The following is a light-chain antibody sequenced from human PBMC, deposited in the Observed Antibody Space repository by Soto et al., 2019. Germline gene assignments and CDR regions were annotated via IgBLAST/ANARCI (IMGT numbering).Light chain of an antibody. Sequence: EIVMTQSPATLSVSPGERATLSCRASQSVNSNLAWYRQKPGQAPRLLIYGASTRATGIPARFSGSGSGTEFTLTINILQSEDLAVYYCQQYNEWPPLTFGGGTKVEIK. J-gene: IGKJ4*01. CDR1: QSVNSN. CDR3: QQYNEWPPLT. CDR2: GAS. V-gene: IGKV3-15*01.